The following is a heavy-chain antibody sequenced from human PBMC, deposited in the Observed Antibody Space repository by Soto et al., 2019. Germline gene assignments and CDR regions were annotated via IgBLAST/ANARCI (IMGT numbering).Heavy chain of an antibody. J-gene: IGHJ2*01. CDR1: GGTFSSYT. CDR2: IIPILGIA. Sequence: QVQLVQSGAEVKKPGSSVKVSCKASGGTFSSYTISWVRQAPGQGLEWMGRIIPILGIANYAQKFQGRVTITADKPTSTAYRGRGGRRFEDTALYYCGRGGGDNSGVYSGSFDLGGRGPLFTVSS. V-gene: IGHV1-69*02. D-gene: IGHD3-22*01. CDR3: GRGGGDNSGVYSGSFDL.